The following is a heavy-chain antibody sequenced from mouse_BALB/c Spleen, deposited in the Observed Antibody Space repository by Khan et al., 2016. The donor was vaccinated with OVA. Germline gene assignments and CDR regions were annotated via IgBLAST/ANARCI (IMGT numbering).Heavy chain of an antibody. CDR3: ARNRNGYFDY. Sequence: QVQLQQSGPGLVQPSQSLSITCTVSGFSLTSYGVHWVSQSPGKGLEWLGVIWSGGITDYNATFISRLSISKDISKSQVFFKMHRLQANYTAIYYCARNRNGYFDYWSQGTTLTVSS. V-gene: IGHV2-2*02. D-gene: IGHD1-1*02. J-gene: IGHJ2*01. CDR1: GFSLTSYG. CDR2: IWSGGIT.